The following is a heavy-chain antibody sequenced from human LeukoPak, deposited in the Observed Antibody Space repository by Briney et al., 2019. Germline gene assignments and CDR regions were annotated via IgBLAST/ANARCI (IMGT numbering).Heavy chain of an antibody. CDR1: GGTFSSYT. D-gene: IGHD3-22*01. V-gene: IGHV1-69*02. CDR2: IIPILGIA. J-gene: IGHJ4*02. CDR3: ASSVDDSSGYYSVDS. Sequence: SVKVSCKASGGTFSSYTISWVRQAPGQGLEWMGRIIPILGIANYAQKFQGRVTITADKSTSTAYMELSSLRSEDTAVYYCASSVDDSSGYYSVDSWGQGTLVTVSS.